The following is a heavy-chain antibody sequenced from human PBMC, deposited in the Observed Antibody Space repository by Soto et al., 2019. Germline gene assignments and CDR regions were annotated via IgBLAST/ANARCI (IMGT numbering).Heavy chain of an antibody. J-gene: IGHJ4*02. V-gene: IGHV3-74*01. CDR3: ARGQYYDFWSGYYTLDY. D-gene: IGHD3-3*01. Sequence: PGGSLRLSCAASGFTFSSYWMHWVRQAPGKGLVWVSRINSDGSSTSYADSVKGRFTISRDNAKNTLYLQMNSLRAEDTAVYYCARGQYYDFWSGYYTLDYWGQGTLVTVS. CDR2: INSDGSST. CDR1: GFTFSSYW.